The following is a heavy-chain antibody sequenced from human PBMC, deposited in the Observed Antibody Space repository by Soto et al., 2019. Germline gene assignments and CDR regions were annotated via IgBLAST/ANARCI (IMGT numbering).Heavy chain of an antibody. D-gene: IGHD6-19*01. CDR1: GFTFTSSA. V-gene: IGHV1-58*01. CDR2: IVVGSGNT. Sequence: ASVKVSCKASGFTFTSSAVQWVRQARGQRLEWIGWIVVGSGNTNYAQKFQERVTITRDMSTSTAYMELSSLRSEDTAVYYCAADYGSGWPRDYWGQGTLVTVSS. CDR3: AADYGSGWPRDY. J-gene: IGHJ4*02.